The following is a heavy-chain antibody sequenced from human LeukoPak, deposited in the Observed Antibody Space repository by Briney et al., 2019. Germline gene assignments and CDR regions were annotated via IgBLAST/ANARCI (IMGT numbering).Heavy chain of an antibody. V-gene: IGHV1-69*13. CDR3: ARVERGHTQFGLDY. CDR2: IIPIFGTA. Sequence: ASVKVSCKASGGTFSSYAISWVRQAPGQGLEWMGGIIPIFGTANYAQKFQGRVTITADESTSTAYMELSSLRSEDTAVYYCARVERGHTQFGLDYWGQGTLVTVSS. J-gene: IGHJ4*02. CDR1: GGTFSSYA. D-gene: IGHD3-16*01.